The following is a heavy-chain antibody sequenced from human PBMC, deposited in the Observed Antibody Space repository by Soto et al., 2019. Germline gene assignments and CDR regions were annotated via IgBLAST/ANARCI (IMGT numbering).Heavy chain of an antibody. V-gene: IGHV3-72*01. CDR1: GFIFSDHY. D-gene: IGHD1-26*01. CDR3: ARYSGSYSRHSDY. CDR2: IRNKANSHST. J-gene: IGHJ4*02. Sequence: EVLLVESGGGLVQPGGSLRLSCAASGFIFSDHYMDWVRQAPGKGLEWFALIRNKANSHSTEYAASVEGRFTISRDDSKNSLYLQINRLKTEDTAVYYCARYSGSYSRHSDYWGQGTLVTISS.